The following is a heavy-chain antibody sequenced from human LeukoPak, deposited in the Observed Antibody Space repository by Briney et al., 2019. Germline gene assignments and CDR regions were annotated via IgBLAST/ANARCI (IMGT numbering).Heavy chain of an antibody. V-gene: IGHV3-23*01. D-gene: IGHD3-10*01. CDR3: AKATTGVAGVLWYENDY. Sequence: GGSLRLSCAASGFTFSSCAMSWVRQAPGKGLEWVSAISGSGGSTYYADSVKGRFTISRDNSKNTLYLQMNSLRAEDTAVYYCAKATTGVAGVLWYENDYWGQGTLVTVSS. CDR1: GFTFSSCA. J-gene: IGHJ4*02. CDR2: ISGSGGST.